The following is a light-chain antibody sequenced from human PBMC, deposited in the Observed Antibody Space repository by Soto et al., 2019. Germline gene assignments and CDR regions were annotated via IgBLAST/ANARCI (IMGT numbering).Light chain of an antibody. J-gene: IGKJ4*01. Sequence: EIVLTQSPGTLSLSPGERATLSCRPSQSVSSDYLAWYQQKPGQTPKVLIYRASSRATGVPDRFSGSGSGTDFTLTISRLEPEDFAVYYCQQYGSSPLTFGGGTKVEIK. V-gene: IGKV3-20*01. CDR1: QSVSSDY. CDR2: RAS. CDR3: QQYGSSPLT.